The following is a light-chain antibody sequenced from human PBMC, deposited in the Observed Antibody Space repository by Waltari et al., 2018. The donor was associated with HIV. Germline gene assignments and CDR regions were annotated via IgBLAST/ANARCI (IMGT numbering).Light chain of an antibody. CDR2: EVS. V-gene: IGLV2-14*01. Sequence: QSALTQPASVSGSPGQSITISCTGTSSDVGAYDYVSWYQQHPGKAPKLMIYEVSNRPSGVSNRFSGSKSGNTASLTSSGLQGEDEADYYCSSYSSSSTLVVFGGGTKLTVL. CDR3: SSYSSSSTLVV. CDR1: SSDVGAYDY. J-gene: IGLJ2*01.